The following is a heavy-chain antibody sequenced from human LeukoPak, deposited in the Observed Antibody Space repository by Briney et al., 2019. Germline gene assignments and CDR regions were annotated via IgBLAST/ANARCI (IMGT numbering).Heavy chain of an antibody. CDR3: ARDAGGYDILTGYFDL. D-gene: IGHD3-9*01. Sequence: ASVKVSCKASGYTFTSYYMHWVRQAPGQGLEWMGWINPNSGGTNYAQKFQGWVTMTRDTSISTAYMELSRLRSDDTAVYYCARDAGGYDILTGYFDLWGRGTLVTVSS. CDR2: INPNSGGT. V-gene: IGHV1-2*04. CDR1: GYTFTSYY. J-gene: IGHJ2*01.